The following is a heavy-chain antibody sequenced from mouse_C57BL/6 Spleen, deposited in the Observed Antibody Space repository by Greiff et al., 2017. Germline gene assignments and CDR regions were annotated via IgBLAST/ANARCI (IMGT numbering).Heavy chain of an antibody. J-gene: IGHJ2*01. Sequence: QVQLQQSGAELARPGASVKMSCKASGYTFTSYTMHWVKQRPGQGLEWIGYINPSSGYTKSNQKFKDKATLTADKSSSTAYMQLSSLTSEDSAVYYCARELAVVATFDYWGQGTTLTVSS. V-gene: IGHV1-4*01. CDR1: GYTFTSYT. CDR3: ARELAVVATFDY. CDR2: INPSSGYT. D-gene: IGHD1-1*01.